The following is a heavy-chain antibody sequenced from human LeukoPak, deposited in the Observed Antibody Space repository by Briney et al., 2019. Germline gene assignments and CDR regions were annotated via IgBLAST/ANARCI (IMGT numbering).Heavy chain of an antibody. D-gene: IGHD6-6*01. CDR1: GGSISSSSYY. Sequence: SETLSLTCTVSGGSISSSSYYWGWIRQPPGKGLEWIGSIYYSGSTYYNPSLKSRVTISVDTSKNQFSLKLSSVTAADTAVYYCARDQSTSYSSSYNFDYWGQGTLVTVSS. CDR2: IYYSGST. J-gene: IGHJ4*02. CDR3: ARDQSTSYSSSYNFDY. V-gene: IGHV4-39*07.